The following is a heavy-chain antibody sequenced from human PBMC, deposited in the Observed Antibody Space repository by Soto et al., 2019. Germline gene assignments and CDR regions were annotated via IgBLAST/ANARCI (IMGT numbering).Heavy chain of an antibody. V-gene: IGHV4-34*01. Sequence: LSLTCAVYGGSFSGYYWSWIRQPPGKGLEWLGEINRSGSTNYNPSLKSRVTISVDTSKNQFSLKLSSVTAADTAVYYCARGRVAAASWVTYYYYYGMDVWGQGTTVTVSS. CDR1: GGSFSGYY. CDR2: INRSGST. J-gene: IGHJ6*02. CDR3: ARGRVAAASWVTYYYYYGMDV. D-gene: IGHD6-13*01.